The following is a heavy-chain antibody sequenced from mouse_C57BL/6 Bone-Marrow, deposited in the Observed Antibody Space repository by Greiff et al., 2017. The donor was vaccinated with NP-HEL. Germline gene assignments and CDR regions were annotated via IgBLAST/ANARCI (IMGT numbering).Heavy chain of an antibody. CDR1: GYTFTDYE. CDR3: TRSRDGYYVGYAMDY. Sequence: VQLQQSGAELVRPGASVTLSCKASGYTFTDYEMHWVKQTPVHGLEWIGAIYPETGGTAYNQKFKGKAILTADKSSSTAYMELRSLTSEDSAVYYCTRSRDGYYVGYAMDYWGQGTSVTVSS. CDR2: IYPETGGT. D-gene: IGHD2-3*01. J-gene: IGHJ4*01. V-gene: IGHV1-15*01.